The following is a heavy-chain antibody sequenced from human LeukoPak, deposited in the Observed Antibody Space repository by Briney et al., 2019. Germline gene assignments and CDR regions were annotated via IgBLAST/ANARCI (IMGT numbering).Heavy chain of an antibody. J-gene: IGHJ6*02. Sequence: PSQTLSLTCAVYGGSFSGYYWSWIRQPPGKGLEWLGEINHSGSTNYNPSLKSRVTISVDTSKNQFSLKLSSVTAADTAVYYCARASYYRYYGMDVWGQGTTVTVSS. CDR3: ARASYYRYYGMDV. CDR2: INHSGST. CDR1: GGSFSGYY. V-gene: IGHV4-34*01.